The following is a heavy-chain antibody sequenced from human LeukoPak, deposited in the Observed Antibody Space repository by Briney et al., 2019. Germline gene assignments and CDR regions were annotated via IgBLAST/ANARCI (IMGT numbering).Heavy chain of an antibody. CDR2: IDWDDDK. CDR3: ARSTHGFRRGFNYFDY. J-gene: IGHJ4*02. D-gene: IGHD2-15*01. CDR1: GFSLSTSGMC. Sequence: SGPTLVNATQTLTLTCSFSGFSLSTSGMCVSWIRQPPGKALEWLARIDWDDDKYYSTSLKTRLTISKDTSKNQVVLTMTNMDPVDTATYYCARSTHGFRRGFNYFDYWGQGTLVTVSS. V-gene: IGHV2-70*11.